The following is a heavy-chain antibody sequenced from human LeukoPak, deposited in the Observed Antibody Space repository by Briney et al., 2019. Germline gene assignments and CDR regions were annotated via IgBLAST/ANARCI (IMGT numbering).Heavy chain of an antibody. V-gene: IGHV3-23*01. J-gene: IGHJ4*02. D-gene: IGHD4-17*01. CDR1: GFTFNNYA. Sequence: GGSLRLSCAASGFTFNNYAMHWVRQAPGKGLEWVSYISGGGETTYYADSAKGRFTISRDNSQNTLYLQMNSLRAEDTAVYYCARDYADYVGYFFFDYLGQGTLVTVSS. CDR3: ARDYADYVGYFFFDY. CDR2: ISGGGETT.